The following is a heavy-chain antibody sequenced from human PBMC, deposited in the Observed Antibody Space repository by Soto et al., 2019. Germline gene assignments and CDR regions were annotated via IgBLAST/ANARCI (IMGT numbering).Heavy chain of an antibody. CDR1: GGTFSSYT. D-gene: IGHD3-10*01. V-gene: IGHV1-69*02. J-gene: IGHJ5*02. Sequence: QVQLVQSGAEVKKPGSSVKVSCKASGGTFSSYTISWVRQAPGQGLEWMGRIIPILGIANYAQKFQGRVTITEDKSTSTAYMELSSLRSEDTAVYYCAETYYYGSGSLNWFDPWGQGTLVTVSS. CDR2: IIPILGIA. CDR3: AETYYYGSGSLNWFDP.